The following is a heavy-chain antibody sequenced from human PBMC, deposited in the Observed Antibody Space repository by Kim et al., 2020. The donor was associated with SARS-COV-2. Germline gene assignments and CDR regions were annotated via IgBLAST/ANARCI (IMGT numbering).Heavy chain of an antibody. D-gene: IGHD4-17*01. J-gene: IGHJ6*02. Sequence: SETLSLTCTVSGGSISSYYWSWIRQPPGKGLEWIGYIYYSGSTNYNPSLKSRVTISVDTSKNQFSLKLSSLTAADTAVYYCARFYGDYVHPPTGAPYYYYYGMDVWGQGTTVTVSS. CDR2: IYYSGST. V-gene: IGHV4-59*01. CDR1: GGSISSYY. CDR3: ARFYGDYVHPPTGAPYYYYYGMDV.